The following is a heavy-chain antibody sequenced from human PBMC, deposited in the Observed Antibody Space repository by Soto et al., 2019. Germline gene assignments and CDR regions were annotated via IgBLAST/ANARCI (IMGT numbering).Heavy chain of an antibody. Sequence: GGSLRLSCAASGFTFSSYAMSWVRQAPGKGLEWVSAISGSGGSTYYADSVKGRFTISRDNSKNTLYLQMNSLRAEDTAVYYCAKDTREEGFNNYYDSSGYFVRQNYFDYWGQGTLVTVSS. CDR1: GFTFSSYA. CDR3: AKDTREEGFNNYYDSSGYFVRQNYFDY. D-gene: IGHD3-22*01. J-gene: IGHJ4*02. V-gene: IGHV3-23*01. CDR2: ISGSGGST.